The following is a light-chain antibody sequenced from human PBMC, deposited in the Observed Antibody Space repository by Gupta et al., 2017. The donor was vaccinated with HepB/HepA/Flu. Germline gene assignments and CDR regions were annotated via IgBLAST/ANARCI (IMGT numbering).Light chain of an antibody. CDR2: DAS. CDR1: QSVSSY. CDR3: QQRTNWPPQFT. Sequence: EVVLPKSPDTLSLYPGERATLSCRASQSVSSYLNWYQQRPGQAPKLLIYDASNRATGVPERFSGSGSGTDFTLTISRLGPEDIAVYFCQQRTNWPPQFTFGGGTKVEIK. V-gene: IGKV3-11*01. J-gene: IGKJ4*01.